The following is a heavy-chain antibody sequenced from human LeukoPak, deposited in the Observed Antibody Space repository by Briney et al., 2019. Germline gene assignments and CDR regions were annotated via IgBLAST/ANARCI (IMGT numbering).Heavy chain of an antibody. CDR2: ISSSGDTT. V-gene: IGHV3-23*01. CDR3: ARGRNYGSGSYVFDY. CDR1: GFTFTNFG. D-gene: IGHD3-10*01. J-gene: IGHJ4*02. Sequence: GGSPRLSCAASGFTFTNFGMSWVRQAPGKDLEWVSRISSSGDTTNYADSVKGRFTISRDNSKNSVYLQMNSLRAEDTAVYYCARGRNYGSGSYVFDYWGQGTLVTVSS.